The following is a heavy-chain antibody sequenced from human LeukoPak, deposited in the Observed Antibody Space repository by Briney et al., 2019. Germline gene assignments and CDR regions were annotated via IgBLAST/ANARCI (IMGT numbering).Heavy chain of an antibody. CDR2: INPNSGGT. CDR3: ARDQPKSGWYYYYYGMVV. CDR1: GYTFTGYY. D-gene: IGHD6-19*01. J-gene: IGHJ6*02. V-gene: IGHV1-2*02. Sequence: ASVKVSCKASGYTFTGYYMHWVRQAPGQGLEWMGWINPNSGGTNYAQKFQGRVTMPRDTSISTAYMELSRLRSDDTAVYYCARDQPKSGWYYYYYGMVVWGQGTTVTVSS.